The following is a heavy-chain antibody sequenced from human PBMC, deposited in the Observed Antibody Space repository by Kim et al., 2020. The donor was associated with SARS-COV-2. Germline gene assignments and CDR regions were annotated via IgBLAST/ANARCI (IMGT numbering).Heavy chain of an antibody. V-gene: IGHV3-49*04. D-gene: IGHD2-21*01. J-gene: IGHJ6*02. CDR2: IRSKAYGGTT. CDR3: TRDSIPEDYGVDV. Sequence: GGSLRLSCTASGFTFGDYAMSWVRQAPGKGLEWVGFIRSKAYGGTTEYAASVRGRFTISRDDSKSIAYLQMNSLKTEDTAVYYCTRDSIPEDYGVDVWGQGTPVTVSS. CDR1: GFTFGDYA.